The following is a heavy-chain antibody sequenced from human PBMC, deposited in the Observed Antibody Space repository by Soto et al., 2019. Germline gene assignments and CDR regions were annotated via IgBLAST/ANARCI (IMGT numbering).Heavy chain of an antibody. V-gene: IGHV3-23*01. J-gene: IGHJ3*02. CDR3: AKDKLPDILTGYLSPIGAFDI. Sequence: EVQLLESGGGLVQPGGSLRLSCAASGFTFSSYAMSWVRQAPGKGLEWVSAISGSGGSTYYADSVKGRFTISRTNYKITLYLQMNSLSAEDTSVYYCAKDKLPDILTGYLSPIGAFDIWGQGTMVTVSS. CDR2: ISGSGGST. D-gene: IGHD3-9*01. CDR1: GFTFSSYA.